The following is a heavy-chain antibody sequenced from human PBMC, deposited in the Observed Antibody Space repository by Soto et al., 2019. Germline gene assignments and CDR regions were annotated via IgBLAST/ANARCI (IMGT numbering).Heavy chain of an antibody. CDR2: INWNSGSI. CDR1: GFTFDDYA. V-gene: IGHV3-9*01. J-gene: IGHJ1*01. CDR3: VKDESINWYSGHFRH. Sequence: EVQLVESGGGLVQPGRSLRISCAASGFTFDDYAMHWVRQVPGKGLEWVSGINWNSGSIGYGDSVKGRFAISRDNAKNSLHLQMNSLSADDTAFYYCVKDESINWYSGHFRHWGQGTLVTVSS. D-gene: IGHD6-13*01.